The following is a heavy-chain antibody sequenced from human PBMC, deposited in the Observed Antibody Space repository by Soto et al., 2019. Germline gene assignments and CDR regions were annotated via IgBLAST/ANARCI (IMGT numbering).Heavy chain of an antibody. Sequence: PGGSLRLSCAASGFTFSDYYMSWIRQAPGKGLEWVSYISGRTSSTYYADSVKGRFAISRDNAKNTLFLQMNGLSAEDTAVYYCAKDRKDFGDYRPPFEYWGPGTLVTVSS. CDR3: AKDRKDFGDYRPPFEY. CDR1: GFTFSDYY. J-gene: IGHJ4*02. D-gene: IGHD4-17*01. V-gene: IGHV3-11*01. CDR2: ISGRTSST.